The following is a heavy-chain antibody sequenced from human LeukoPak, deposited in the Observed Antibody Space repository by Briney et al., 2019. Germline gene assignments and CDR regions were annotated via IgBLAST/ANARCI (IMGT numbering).Heavy chain of an antibody. CDR2: IKSKTDGCTT. V-gene: IGHV3-15*01. J-gene: IGHJ4*02. D-gene: IGHD2-15*01. CDR3: TTAPLGYCSGGSCYDY. Sequence: PGGSLRLSCAASGFTFSNAWMSWVRQAPGKGLEWVGRIKSKTDGCTTDYAAPVKERFTISRDDSKNTLYLQMNSLKTEDTAVYYCTTAPLGYCSGGSCYDYWGQGTLVTVSS. CDR1: GFTFSNAW.